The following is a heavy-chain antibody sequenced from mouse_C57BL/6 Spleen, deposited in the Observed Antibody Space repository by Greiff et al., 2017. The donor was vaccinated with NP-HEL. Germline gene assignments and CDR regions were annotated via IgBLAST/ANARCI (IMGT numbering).Heavy chain of an antibody. J-gene: IGHJ4*01. V-gene: IGHV1-69*01. Sequence: VQLQQPGAELVMPGASVKLSCKASGYTFTSYWMHWVKQRPGQGLEWIGEIDPSDSYTNYNQKFKGKSTLTVDKSSSTAYMQLSSLTSEDSAVYYCARGDSSRNYAMDYWGQGTSVTVSS. CDR1: GYTFTSYW. CDR2: IDPSDSYT. CDR3: ARGDSSRNYAMDY. D-gene: IGHD3-2*02.